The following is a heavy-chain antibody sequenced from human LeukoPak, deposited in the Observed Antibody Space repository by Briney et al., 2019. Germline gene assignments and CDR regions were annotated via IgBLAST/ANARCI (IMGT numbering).Heavy chain of an antibody. CDR3: ARDVSWHESFQR. CDR1: GFSISKGFY. J-gene: IGHJ1*01. Sequence: SETLSLTCTVAGFSISKGFYWGWVRQPPGKGLEFIATIYHDGTSHYNPSLESRATISVDTSRNQFSLKLTSVTAADTAVYYCARDVSWHESFQRWGQGTLVTVSS. V-gene: IGHV4-38-2*02. CDR2: IYHDGTS. D-gene: IGHD3-16*01.